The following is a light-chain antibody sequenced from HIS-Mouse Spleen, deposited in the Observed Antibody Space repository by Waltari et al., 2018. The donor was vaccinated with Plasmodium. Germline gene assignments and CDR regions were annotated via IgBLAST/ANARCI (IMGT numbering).Light chain of an antibody. J-gene: IGKJ1*01. CDR1: QSISHY. CDR2: AAS. V-gene: IGKV1-39*01. Sequence: DIQMTQSPSSLSASVGNRVTITCRASQSISHYLNGYQQKPGKAPKFLIYAASTLQRGFPSRFGGSGSGTDFTLTISSLQPEDFATYYGQKSYSTWTFGQGTKVEIK. CDR3: QKSYSTWT.